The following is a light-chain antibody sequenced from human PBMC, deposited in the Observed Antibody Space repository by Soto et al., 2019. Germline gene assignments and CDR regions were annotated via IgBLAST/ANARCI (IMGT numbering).Light chain of an antibody. J-gene: IGLJ2*01. CDR2: GNS. Sequence: QTVPTQPPSVSGAPGQRVTIACTGSSSNIGAGYDVHWYQQLPGTAPKLLIYGNSNRPSGVPDRFSGSKSVTSASLAITGLQAEDEADYYCQSYDSSLSVVFGGGTKLTVL. CDR3: QSYDSSLSVV. V-gene: IGLV1-40*01. CDR1: SSNIGAGYD.